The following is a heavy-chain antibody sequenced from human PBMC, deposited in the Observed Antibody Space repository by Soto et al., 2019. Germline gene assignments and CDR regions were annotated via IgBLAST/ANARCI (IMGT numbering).Heavy chain of an antibody. V-gene: IGHV1-18*01. CDR3: ARAHNYDFWSGSKWLDT. CDR2: ISAYNGNT. Sequence: ASVKVSCKASGYTFTSYGISWARQAPGQGLEWMGWISAYNGNTNYAQKLQGRVTMTTDTSTSTAYMELRSLRSDDTAVYYCARAHNYDFWSGSKWLDTWGQGTLVTVSS. J-gene: IGHJ5*02. CDR1: GYTFTSYG. D-gene: IGHD3-3*01.